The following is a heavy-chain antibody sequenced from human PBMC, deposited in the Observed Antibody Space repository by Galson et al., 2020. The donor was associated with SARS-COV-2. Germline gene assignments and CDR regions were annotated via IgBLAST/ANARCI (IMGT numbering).Heavy chain of an antibody. D-gene: IGHD3-10*01. CDR1: GGSISSSSYY. J-gene: IGHJ4*02. Sequence: SETLSLTCTVSGGSISSSSYYWGWIRQPPGKGLEWIGSIYYSGSTYYNPSLKSRVTISVDTSKNQFSLKLSSVTAADTAVYYCAGRARWEVQEVIKDWDYWGQGTLVTVSS. CDR2: IYYSGST. CDR3: AGRARWEVQEVIKDWDY. V-gene: IGHV4-39*01.